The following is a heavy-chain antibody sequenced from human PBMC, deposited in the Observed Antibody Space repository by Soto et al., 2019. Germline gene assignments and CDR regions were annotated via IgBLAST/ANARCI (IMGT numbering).Heavy chain of an antibody. D-gene: IGHD3-22*01. Sequence: GGSLRLSCAASGFTFSSYSMNWVRQAPGKGLEWVSYISSSSSTIYYADSVKGRFTISRDNAKNSLYLQMNSLRDEDTAVYYCAREKAQDYYDEYYFDYWGQGTLVTVSS. CDR1: GFTFSSYS. V-gene: IGHV3-48*02. CDR3: AREKAQDYYDEYYFDY. CDR2: ISSSSSTI. J-gene: IGHJ4*02.